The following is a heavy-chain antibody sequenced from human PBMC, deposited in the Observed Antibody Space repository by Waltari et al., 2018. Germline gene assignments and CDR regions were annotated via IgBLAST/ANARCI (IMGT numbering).Heavy chain of an antibody. CDR2: IYPGDSDT. D-gene: IGHD2-15*01. Sequence: EVQLVQSGAEVKKPGEAMKICWKGCGYSFTSYWIGGVRQLPGKGLEWMGIIYPGDSDTRYSPSFQRQVTISADKSISTAYLQWSSLKASDTAMYYCARQNIPYCSGGSCYSGAFDYWGQGTLVTVSS. CDR1: GYSFTSYW. V-gene: IGHV5-51*01. CDR3: ARQNIPYCSGGSCYSGAFDY. J-gene: IGHJ4*02.